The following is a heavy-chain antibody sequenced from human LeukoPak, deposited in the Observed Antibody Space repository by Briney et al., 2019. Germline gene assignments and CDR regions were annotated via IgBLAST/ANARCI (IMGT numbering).Heavy chain of an antibody. J-gene: IGHJ6*02. Sequence: ASVKVSCKASGGTFSSYAISWVRQAPGQGLEWMGGIIPIFGTANYAQKFQGRVTITADKSTSTAYMELSSLRSEDTAVYYCARGSPLHYDFWSGYYKDYYYYYGMDVWGQGTTVTVSS. V-gene: IGHV1-69*06. CDR1: GGTFSSYA. CDR3: ARGSPLHYDFWSGYYKDYYYYYGMDV. D-gene: IGHD3-3*01. CDR2: IIPIFGTA.